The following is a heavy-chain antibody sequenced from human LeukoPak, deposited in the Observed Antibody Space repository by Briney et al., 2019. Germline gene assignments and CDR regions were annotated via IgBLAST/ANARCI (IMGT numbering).Heavy chain of an antibody. J-gene: IGHJ4*02. Sequence: GGSLRLSCAASGFTFTTYWMHWVRQVPGKGLVWVSRINSDGSSTSYADSVKGRFTISRDNAKNTLYLQMNSLRAEDTAVYYCGRSGGYSSGWTIFDYWGRGTLVTVSS. CDR3: GRSGGYSSGWTIFDY. CDR2: INSDGSST. CDR1: GFTFTTYW. V-gene: IGHV3-74*01. D-gene: IGHD6-19*01.